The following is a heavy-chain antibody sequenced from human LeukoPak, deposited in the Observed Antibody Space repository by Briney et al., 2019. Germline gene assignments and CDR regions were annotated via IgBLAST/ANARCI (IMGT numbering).Heavy chain of an antibody. D-gene: IGHD3-10*01. V-gene: IGHV3-30*04. CDR1: GFTFSSYA. Sequence: PGRSLRLSCAASGFTFSSYAMHWVRQAPGKGLEWVAVISYDGSNKYYADSVKGRFTISRDNSKNTLYLQMNSLRAEDTAVYYCVKLSITMVRGVIGPFDYWGQGTLVTVSS. CDR3: VKLSITMVRGVIGPFDY. J-gene: IGHJ4*02. CDR2: ISYDGSNK.